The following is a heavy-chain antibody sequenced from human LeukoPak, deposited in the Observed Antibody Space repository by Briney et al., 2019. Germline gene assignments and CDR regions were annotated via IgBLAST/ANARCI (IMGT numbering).Heavy chain of an antibody. Sequence: GESLKVSGKGSGYSFTSYWIGWGRQMPGKGLEWMGTIYPGDSDTRYRPSFQGQVTISADKSISTAYLQWSSLKASYTAIYYCARLGLEAYASGDYYYFDYWGQGTLVTVFS. CDR3: ARLGLEAYASGDYYYFDY. V-gene: IGHV5-51*01. D-gene: IGHD3-22*01. CDR1: GYSFTSYW. CDR2: IYPGDSDT. J-gene: IGHJ4*02.